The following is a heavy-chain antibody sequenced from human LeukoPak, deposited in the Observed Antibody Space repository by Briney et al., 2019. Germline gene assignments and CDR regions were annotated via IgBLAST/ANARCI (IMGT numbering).Heavy chain of an antibody. D-gene: IGHD2-2*01. CDR2: INPNSGGT. V-gene: IGHV1-2*04. Sequence: ASEKVSCKASGYTFTDYYMHWVRLAPGQGLEWMGWINPNSGGTNYVQKFQGWVTMTRDTSINTAYMELSRLTSDDTAVYYCARANFLYCSSTSCLFDYWGQGTLVTVSS. J-gene: IGHJ4*02. CDR1: GYTFTDYY. CDR3: ARANFLYCSSTSCLFDY.